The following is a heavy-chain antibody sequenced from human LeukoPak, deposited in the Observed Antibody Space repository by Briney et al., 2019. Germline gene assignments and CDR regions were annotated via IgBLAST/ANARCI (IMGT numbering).Heavy chain of an antibody. J-gene: IGHJ2*01. V-gene: IGHV1-18*01. CDR3: ARVALGSWYFDL. CDR1: GYTFTTYA. Sequence: KVSXKXSGYTFTTYAISWVRQAPGQGLEWMGWISTYNGNTNYAQKFQGRVTLTTDTSTRTAYMDLRSLRSDDTAVYHCARVALGSWYFDLWGRGTLVTVSS. D-gene: IGHD2-15*01. CDR2: ISTYNGNT.